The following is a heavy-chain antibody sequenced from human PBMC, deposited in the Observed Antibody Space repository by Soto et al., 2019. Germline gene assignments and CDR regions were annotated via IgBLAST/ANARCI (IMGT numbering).Heavy chain of an antibody. V-gene: IGHV1-69*06. J-gene: IGHJ4*02. CDR3: ASKAACVGECYAFDS. Sequence: QVYLVQSGAEVKKPGSSVKISCKASGGIFSSNTINWVRQAAGQGLEWMGGIIPLFGTANYAEKFQGRVTITADKSTKTEYMELTSLRSEDTAVYYCASKAACVGECYAFDSWGQGTLVTVSS. CDR2: IIPLFGTA. CDR1: GGIFSSNT. D-gene: IGHD2-21*01.